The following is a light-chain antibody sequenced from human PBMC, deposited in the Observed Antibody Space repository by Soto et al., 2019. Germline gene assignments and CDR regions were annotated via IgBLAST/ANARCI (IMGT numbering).Light chain of an antibody. CDR2: EVH. Sequence: QSALTQPPSASESPGQSVALSCTGTSSDVGGSNFVSWYQQYPGKAPKLLIFEVHKRPSGVPDRFSGSKSGNTASLTVSGLQAEYEAYYYCASNAGGNNFLFGGGTKLTVL. J-gene: IGLJ3*02. CDR3: ASNAGGNNFL. CDR1: SSDVGGSNF. V-gene: IGLV2-8*01.